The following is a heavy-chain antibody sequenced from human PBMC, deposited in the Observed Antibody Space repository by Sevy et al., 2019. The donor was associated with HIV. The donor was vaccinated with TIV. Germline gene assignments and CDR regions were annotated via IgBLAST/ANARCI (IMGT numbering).Heavy chain of an antibody. CDR1: GFTFSSYA. CDR2: ISGSGGSP. Sequence: GGSLRLSCVASGFTFSSYAMNWVRRAPGKGLEWVSSISGSGGSPYYAVSVKGRFTISRDNSKNMLYLQMNSLRAEDTAIYYCAKDLIFAVGEAFDIWGQGTMVTVSS. J-gene: IGHJ3*02. CDR3: AKDLIFAVGEAFDI. V-gene: IGHV3-23*01. D-gene: IGHD3-3*01.